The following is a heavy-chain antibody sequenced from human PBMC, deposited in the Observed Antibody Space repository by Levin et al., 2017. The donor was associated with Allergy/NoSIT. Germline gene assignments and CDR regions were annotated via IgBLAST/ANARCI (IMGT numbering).Heavy chain of an antibody. J-gene: IGHJ4*02. CDR2: IYWDNDK. CDR3: AHRHCTSTSCYAGGMCDY. CDR1: GFSFSTSGVG. Sequence: SGPTLVKPTQTLTLTCTFSGFSFSTSGVGVGWIRQPPGKALEWLALIYWDNDKRYNPSLKSRLTITKDTSKNQVVLTMTNMDPVDTATYYCAHRHCTSTSCYAGGMCDYWGQGTLVTVSS. V-gene: IGHV2-5*02. D-gene: IGHD2-2*01.